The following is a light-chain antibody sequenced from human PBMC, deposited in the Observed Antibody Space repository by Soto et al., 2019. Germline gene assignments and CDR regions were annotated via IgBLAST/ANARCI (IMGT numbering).Light chain of an antibody. CDR3: QQRSNWPIT. CDR1: QSISSW. J-gene: IGKJ5*01. Sequence: NQSPSTLSASVGDRVTITCLASQSISSWLAWYQQKPGQAPRLLIDGASSRATGVPDRFSGTGSGTDFTLTISRLEPEDFALYYCQQRSNWPITSGQGTRPELK. CDR2: GAS. V-gene: IGKV3D-20*02.